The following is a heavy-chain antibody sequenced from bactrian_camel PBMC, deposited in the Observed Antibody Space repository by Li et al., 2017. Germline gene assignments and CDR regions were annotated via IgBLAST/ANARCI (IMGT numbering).Heavy chain of an antibody. CDR3: GTDKYCRGSACCNSDFSH. Sequence: QVQLVESGGGSVQAGGSLRLSCDASIYAYINYCMGWFRQAPGKDREEVAVIGSDGTTDYADSVKGRFTISKDSAKNTLYLQMNNLKPEDTAMYYCGTDKYCRGSACCNSDFSHWGQGTQVTVS. D-gene: IGHD2*01. CDR2: IGSDGTT. J-gene: IGHJ4*01. V-gene: IGHV3S57*01. CDR1: IYAYINYC.